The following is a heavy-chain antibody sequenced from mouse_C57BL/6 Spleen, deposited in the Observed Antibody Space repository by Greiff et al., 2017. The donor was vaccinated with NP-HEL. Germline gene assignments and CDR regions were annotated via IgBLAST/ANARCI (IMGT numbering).Heavy chain of an antibody. Sequence: QVQLQQSGAELVKPGASVKLSCKASGYTFTSYWMHWVKQRPGQGLEWIGMIHPNSGSTNYNEKFKSKATLTVDKSSSTAYMQLSSLTSEDSAVYYCARDYYGSSRYAMDYWGQGTSVTVSS. CDR1: GYTFTSYW. V-gene: IGHV1-64*01. CDR2: IHPNSGST. D-gene: IGHD1-1*01. J-gene: IGHJ4*01. CDR3: ARDYYGSSRYAMDY.